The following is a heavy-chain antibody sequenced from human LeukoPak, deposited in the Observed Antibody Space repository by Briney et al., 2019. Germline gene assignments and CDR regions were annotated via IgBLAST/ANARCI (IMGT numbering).Heavy chain of an antibody. D-gene: IGHD2-2*01. V-gene: IGHV3-23*01. J-gene: IGHJ3*02. CDR2: ISGSGGST. Sequence: PGGSLRLSCAASGFTFSSYAMTWVRQAPGKGLEWVSIISGSGGSTYYADSVKGRFTISRDNSKNTLYLQMNSLRAEDTAVYYCAKVGGYCSSTSCSVDAFDIWGQGTMVTVSS. CDR3: AKVGGYCSSTSCSVDAFDI. CDR1: GFTFSSYA.